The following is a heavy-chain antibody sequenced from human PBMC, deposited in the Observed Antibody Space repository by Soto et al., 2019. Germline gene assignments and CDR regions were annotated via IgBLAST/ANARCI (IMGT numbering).Heavy chain of an antibody. D-gene: IGHD6-19*01. Sequence: GGSLRLSCAAAGFTFSSYGMHWVRQAPGKGLEWVAVISYDGSNKYYADSVKGRFTISRDNSKNTLYLQMNSLRAEDTAVYYCAKDSLAVAGTYYFDYWGQGTLVTVSS. CDR3: AKDSLAVAGTYYFDY. V-gene: IGHV3-30*18. CDR1: GFTFSSYG. J-gene: IGHJ4*02. CDR2: ISYDGSNK.